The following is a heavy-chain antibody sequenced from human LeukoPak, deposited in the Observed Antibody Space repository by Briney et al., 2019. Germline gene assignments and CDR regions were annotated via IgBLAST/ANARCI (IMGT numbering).Heavy chain of an antibody. V-gene: IGHV3-23*01. CDR1: QFTFSHYA. D-gene: IGHD3-22*01. J-gene: IGHJ4*02. CDR2: ISGSGAGT. Sequence: PGWSVRLSCAASQFTFSHYAMNWVRQAPGKGLEWVSAISGSGAGTYYADSVKGRFTISRDNSKNTLYLQMNSLRAEDAAIYYCAKAYDSSGYYPFDYWGQGTLVTVSS. CDR3: AKAYDSSGYYPFDY.